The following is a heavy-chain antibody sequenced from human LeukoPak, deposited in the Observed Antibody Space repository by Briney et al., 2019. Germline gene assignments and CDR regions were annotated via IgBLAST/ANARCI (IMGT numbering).Heavy chain of an antibody. Sequence: PSQXXSLACTVSGASISSDSYYWGWVRQPAGKGLEWIGRIYSSGNSKYNPALMSRVTISLDTSKTQLSLNLSSVTAADTAVYYCARDMTGSGWNDAFDIWGQGTMVTVSS. V-gene: IGHV4-61*02. D-gene: IGHD6-19*01. CDR1: GASISSDSYY. J-gene: IGHJ3*02. CDR2: IYSSGNS. CDR3: ARDMTGSGWNDAFDI.